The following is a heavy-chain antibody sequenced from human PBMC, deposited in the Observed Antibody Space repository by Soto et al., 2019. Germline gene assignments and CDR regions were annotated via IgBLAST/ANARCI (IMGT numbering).Heavy chain of an antibody. V-gene: IGHV4-59*12. J-gene: IGHJ4*02. CDR2: IYYNGNT. CDR1: GASISDNW. Sequence: SETLSLTCAVSGASISDNWWSWVRQPPGKGLEWIGYIYYNGNTNYNPSLKSRVTMSVDTSRNQFSLKLSSVTAADTAVYYCARGDYDMFYFDYWGQGTLVTVSS. D-gene: IGHD4-17*01. CDR3: ARGDYDMFYFDY.